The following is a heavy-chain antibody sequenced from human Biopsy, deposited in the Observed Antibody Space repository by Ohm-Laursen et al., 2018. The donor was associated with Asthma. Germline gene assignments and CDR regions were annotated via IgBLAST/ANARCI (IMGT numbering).Heavy chain of an antibody. J-gene: IGHJ5*02. V-gene: IGHV1-8*02. CDR3: AATGYSGYYYRT. D-gene: IGHD5-12*01. CDR2: MNPRSGVT. CDR1: GYPFTSFD. Sequence: ASVKVSCKSSGYPFTSFDLNWVRLAAGQGLEWMGWMNPRSGVTNFAPKFRGRISMTRDASISTAYLEMSSLRSDDTAPYFCAATGYSGYYYRTWGQGTLVTVSS.